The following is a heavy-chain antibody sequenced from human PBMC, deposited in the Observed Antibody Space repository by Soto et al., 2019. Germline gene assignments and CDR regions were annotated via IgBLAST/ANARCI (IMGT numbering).Heavy chain of an antibody. V-gene: IGHV3-30*18. CDR3: AKDRVESGLWEVDY. CDR1: GYTFSRHG. CDR2: ISYDGSKK. J-gene: IGHJ4*02. D-gene: IGHD1-26*01. Sequence: ESGGGVVQPGRSLRLSCAASGYTFSRHGMHWVRQAPGKGLEWVAVISYDGSKKYYEDSVKGRFTISRDNSKNTLYLQVNSLRAEDTAVYYCAKDRVESGLWEVDYWGQGTLVTVSS.